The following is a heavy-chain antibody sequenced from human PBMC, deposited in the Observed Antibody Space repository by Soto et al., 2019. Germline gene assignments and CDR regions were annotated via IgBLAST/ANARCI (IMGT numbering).Heavy chain of an antibody. Sequence: SETLSLTCAVYGGSFSGYYWSWIRQPPGKGLEWIGEINHSGSTNYNPSLKSRVTISVDTSKNQFSLKLSSVTAADTAVYYCARGPRWLQSKGLLDYWGQGTLGTVSS. D-gene: IGHD5-12*01. CDR3: ARGPRWLQSKGLLDY. CDR2: INHSGST. J-gene: IGHJ4*02. V-gene: IGHV4-34*01. CDR1: GGSFSGYY.